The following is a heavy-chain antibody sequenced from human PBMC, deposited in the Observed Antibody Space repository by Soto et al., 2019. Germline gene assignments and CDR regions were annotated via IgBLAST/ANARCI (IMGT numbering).Heavy chain of an antibody. V-gene: IGHV1-18*01. CDR2: NSAYNGNT. J-gene: IGHJ4*02. CDR1: SYTFASYG. CDR3: ARVIAAAADFDY. D-gene: IGHD6-13*01. Sequence: QVQLVQSGAEVKKPGASVKFSCKASSYTFASYGISWVRQAPGQGLEWMGWNSAYNGNTNYAQKLQGRVTMTTDTSTSTAYMVLRSLGADDTAVYCCARVIAAAADFDYWGQGTLVTVSS.